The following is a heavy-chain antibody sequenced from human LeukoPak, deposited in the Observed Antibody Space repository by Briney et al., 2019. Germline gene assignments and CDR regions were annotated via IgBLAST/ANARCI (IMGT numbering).Heavy chain of an antibody. J-gene: IGHJ3*02. CDR1: GYTFTSYY. D-gene: IGHD3-22*01. V-gene: IGHV1-46*01. CDR3: AREGYYYDSSGQDAFDI. Sequence: ASVKVSCKASGYTFTSYYMHWVRQAPGQGLEWMGIINPSGGSTSYAQKFQGRVTMTRDTSTSTVYMELSSLRSEDTAVYYCAREGYYYDSSGQDAFDIWGQGTMVTVSS. CDR2: INPSGGST.